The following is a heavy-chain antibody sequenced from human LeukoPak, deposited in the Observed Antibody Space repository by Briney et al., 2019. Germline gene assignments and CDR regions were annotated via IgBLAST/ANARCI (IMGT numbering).Heavy chain of an antibody. Sequence: SETLSLTCTVSGGSISSYYWSWIRQPPGKGLEWIGYIYYSGSTNYNPSLKSRVTISVDTSKNQFSLKLSSVTAADTAVYYCARLKAAAAPYSWFDPRGQGTLVTVSS. CDR1: GGSISSYY. D-gene: IGHD6-13*01. CDR3: ARLKAAAAPYSWFDP. V-gene: IGHV4-59*01. J-gene: IGHJ5*02. CDR2: IYYSGST.